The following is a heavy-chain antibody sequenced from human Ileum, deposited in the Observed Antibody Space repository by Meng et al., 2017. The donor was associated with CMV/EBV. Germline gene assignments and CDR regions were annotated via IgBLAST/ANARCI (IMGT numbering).Heavy chain of an antibody. CDR2: IYPGDSDT. Sequence: GESLKISCKGSGYSFTSYWIGWVRQVPGKGLEWMGIIYPGDSDTRYSPSFQGQVTISADKSISTAYLQWSSLKASDTAMYYCARPPQGDPNRVYFGYWGQGTLVTVSS. CDR1: GYSFTSYW. D-gene: IGHD1-14*01. V-gene: IGHV5-51*01. J-gene: IGHJ4*02. CDR3: ARPPQGDPNRVYFGY.